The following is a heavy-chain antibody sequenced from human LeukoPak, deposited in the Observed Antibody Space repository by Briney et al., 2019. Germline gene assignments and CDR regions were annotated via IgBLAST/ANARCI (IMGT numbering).Heavy chain of an antibody. D-gene: IGHD2-15*01. Sequence: ASVKVSCKASGCTFTSYGISWVRQAPGQGLEWMGWISAYNGNTNYAQKLQGRVTMTTDTSTSTAYMELRSLRSDDTAVYYCARVPTVVVVAATLFDAFDIWGQGTMVTVSS. CDR1: GCTFTSYG. CDR2: ISAYNGNT. J-gene: IGHJ3*02. V-gene: IGHV1-18*01. CDR3: ARVPTVVVVAATLFDAFDI.